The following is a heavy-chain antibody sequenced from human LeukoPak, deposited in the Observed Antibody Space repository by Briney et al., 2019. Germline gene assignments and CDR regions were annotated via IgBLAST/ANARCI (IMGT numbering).Heavy chain of an antibody. D-gene: IGHD4-17*01. CDR1: GGSISSYY. Sequence: SETLSLTCTVSGGSISSYYWSWIRQPPGKGLEWIGYMYYSGSTNYNPSLKSQVTMSVDTSKNQISLKVSSVTAADTAVYYCARHSTVTRLDYWGQGTLVTVSS. CDR2: MYYSGST. V-gene: IGHV4-59*01. J-gene: IGHJ4*02. CDR3: ARHSTVTRLDY.